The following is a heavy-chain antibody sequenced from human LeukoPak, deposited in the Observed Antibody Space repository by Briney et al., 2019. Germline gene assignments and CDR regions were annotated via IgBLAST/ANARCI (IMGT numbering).Heavy chain of an antibody. D-gene: IGHD3-10*01. V-gene: IGHV1-8*01. CDR3: ARVRGDAVQGGFDY. J-gene: IGHJ4*02. CDR1: GYTFTSYD. Sequence: ASVKVSCEASGYTFTSYDINWVRQATGQGLEWMGWMNPNSGNTGYAQKFQGRVTITRNTSISTAYMELSSLRSEDTAVYYCARVRGDAVQGGFDYWGQGTLVTVSS. CDR2: MNPNSGNT.